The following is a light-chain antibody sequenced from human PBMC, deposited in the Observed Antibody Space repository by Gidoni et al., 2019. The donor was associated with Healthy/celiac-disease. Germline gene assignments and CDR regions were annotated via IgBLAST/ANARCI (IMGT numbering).Light chain of an antibody. V-gene: IGLV1-40*01. Sequence: QSVLTQPPSVSGAPGQRVTIACTGSSSNIGAGYDVHWSPQLPGTAPKLLIYGNSNRPSGFPDRFSGSKSGTSASLAITGLQAEDEADYYCQSYDSSLSGWVFGGGTKLTVL. CDR2: GNS. J-gene: IGLJ3*02. CDR3: QSYDSSLSGWV. CDR1: SSNIGAGYD.